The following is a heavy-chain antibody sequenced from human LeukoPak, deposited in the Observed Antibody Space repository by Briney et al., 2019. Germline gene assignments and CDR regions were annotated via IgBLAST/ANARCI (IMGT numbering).Heavy chain of an antibody. CDR2: IIPIFGTA. CDR1: GGTFSIYA. D-gene: IGHD2-2*02. J-gene: IGHJ6*02. Sequence: SVKVSCKASGGTFSIYAISWVRQAPGQGLEWMGGIIPIFGTANYAQKFQGRVTITADESTSTAYMEQSSLRSEDTAVYYCASWGRYCSSTSCYNYYYYGMDVWGQGTTVTVSS. CDR3: ASWGRYCSSTSCYNYYYYGMDV. V-gene: IGHV1-69*01.